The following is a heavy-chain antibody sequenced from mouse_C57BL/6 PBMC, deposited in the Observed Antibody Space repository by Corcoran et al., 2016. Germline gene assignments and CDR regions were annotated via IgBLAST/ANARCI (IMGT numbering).Heavy chain of an antibody. V-gene: IGHV9-3*01. J-gene: IGHJ1*03. CDR3: ARKNYFDV. CDR1: GYTFTTYG. Sequence: QIQLVQSGPELKKPGETVKISCKASGYTFTTYGMSWVKQAPGKGLKWMGWINTYSGVPTYADDFKGRFAFSLETSASTAYLQINNLKNEDTATYFCARKNYFDVLGTGTTVTVSS. CDR2: INTYSGVP.